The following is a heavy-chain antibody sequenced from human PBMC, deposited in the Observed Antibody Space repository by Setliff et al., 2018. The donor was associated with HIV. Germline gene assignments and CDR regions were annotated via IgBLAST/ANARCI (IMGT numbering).Heavy chain of an antibody. V-gene: IGHV4-39*07. D-gene: IGHD5-18*01. CDR2: IFYSGRT. Sequence: SETLSLTCTVSGGSIDSTDYYWGWIRQPPGKGLEWIGSIFYSGRTTYNPSLSSRVTISVDTSKNQFSLSMTSVTAADTAVYFCARRGSTGDSYVLHWFDPWGQGTRVTVS. CDR3: ARRGSTGDSYVLHWFDP. CDR1: GGSIDSTDYY. J-gene: IGHJ5*02.